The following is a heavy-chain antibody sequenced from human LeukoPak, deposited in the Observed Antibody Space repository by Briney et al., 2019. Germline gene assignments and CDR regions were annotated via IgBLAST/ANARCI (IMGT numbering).Heavy chain of an antibody. J-gene: IGHJ4*02. CDR3: ARERNAAVLDY. CDR1: GGSISSYY. CDR2: IYYSGST. V-gene: IGHV4-59*01. Sequence: SETLSLTCTVSGGSISSYYWSWIRQPPGKGLEWIGYIYYSGSTNYNPSLKSRVTISADTSKNQFSLKLSSVTAADTAVYYCARERNAAVLDYWGQGTLVTVSS. D-gene: IGHD1-1*01.